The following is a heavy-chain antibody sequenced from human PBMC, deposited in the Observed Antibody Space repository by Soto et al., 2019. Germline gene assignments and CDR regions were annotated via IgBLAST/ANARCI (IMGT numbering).Heavy chain of an antibody. J-gene: IGHJ5*02. CDR1: GFTFSSYG. CDR2: IWYDGSNK. V-gene: IGHV3-33*01. D-gene: IGHD6-13*01. CDR3: ARDGALYSSSWYRFDP. Sequence: GGSLRLSCAASGFTFSSYGMHWVRQAPGKGLEWVAVIWYDGSNKYYADSVKGRFTISRDNSKNTLYLQMNSLRAEDTAVYYCARDGALYSSSWYRFDPWGQGTLVTVSS.